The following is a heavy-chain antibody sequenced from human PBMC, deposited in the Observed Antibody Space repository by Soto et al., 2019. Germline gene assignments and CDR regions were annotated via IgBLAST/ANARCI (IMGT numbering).Heavy chain of an antibody. CDR1: GGSISSYY. D-gene: IGHD6-13*01. CDR2: IYTSGCI. CDR3: ARDKMIAAAGRYAFHI. V-gene: IGHV4-4*07. J-gene: IGHJ3*02. Sequence: QVQLQESGPGLVKPSETLSLTCTVSGGSISSYYWSWIRQPAGKGLEWIWRIYTSGCINYKPSIKGPVTMSVDTSKNQFSLKLSSVTAADTAVYYCARDKMIAAAGRYAFHIWGQGTMVTVSS.